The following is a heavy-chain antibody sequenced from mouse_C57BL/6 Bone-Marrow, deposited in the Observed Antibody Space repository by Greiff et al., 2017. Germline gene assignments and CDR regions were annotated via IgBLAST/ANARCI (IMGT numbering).Heavy chain of an antibody. J-gene: IGHJ3*01. CDR2: INPNNGGT. CDR3: ASRGAWFAY. Sequence: EVQLKESGPELVKPGASVKIPCKASGYTFTDYNMDWVKQSHGKSLEWIGDINPNNGGTIYNQKFKGKATLTVDKSSSTAYMELRSLTSEDTAVYYFASRGAWFAYWGQGPLVTVSA. V-gene: IGHV1-18*01. CDR1: GYTFTDYN. D-gene: IGHD3-1*01.